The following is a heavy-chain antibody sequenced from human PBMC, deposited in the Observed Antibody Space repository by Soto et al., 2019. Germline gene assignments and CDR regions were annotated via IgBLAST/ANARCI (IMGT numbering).Heavy chain of an antibody. CDR1: GYTFTSYY. J-gene: IGHJ6*02. CDR3: ARDIVATIPAALSSYYYYYGMDV. V-gene: IGHV1-46*01. D-gene: IGHD5-12*01. CDR2: INPSGGST. Sequence: ASLKVSCKASGYTFTSYYMHWVRQAPGQGLEWMGIINPSGGSTSYAQKFQGRVTMTRDTSTSTVYMELSSLRSEDTAVYYCARDIVATIPAALSSYYYYYGMDVWGQGTTVTVSS.